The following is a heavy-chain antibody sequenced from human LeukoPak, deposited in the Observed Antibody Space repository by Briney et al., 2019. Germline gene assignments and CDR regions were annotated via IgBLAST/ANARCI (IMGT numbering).Heavy chain of an antibody. CDR3: ATSLYSGTKLDY. V-gene: IGHV3-33*01. CDR1: GFTFSSYG. CDR2: IWYDGSNK. J-gene: IGHJ4*02. Sequence: GGSLRLSCAASGFTFSSYGMHWVRQAPGKGLEWVAVIWYDGSNKYYADSVKGRFTISRDNSKNTLYLQMNGLRADDTAVYYCATSLYSGTKLDYWGQGTLVTVSS. D-gene: IGHD1-26*01.